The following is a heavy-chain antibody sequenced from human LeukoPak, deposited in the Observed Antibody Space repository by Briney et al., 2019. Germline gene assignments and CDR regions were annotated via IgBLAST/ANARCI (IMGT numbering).Heavy chain of an antibody. CDR3: ARDLRLGYCSGNSCYSS. CDR1: GFTFSSYE. Sequence: GGSLRLSCAASGFTFSSYEMNWVRQAPGKGLEWVSYISSSGGTIYHADSVKGRFSISRDNAKSSLYLQMNSLRAEDTAVYYCARDLRLGYCSGNSCYSSWGQGTLVTVSS. D-gene: IGHD2-15*01. V-gene: IGHV3-48*03. CDR2: ISSSGGTI. J-gene: IGHJ5*02.